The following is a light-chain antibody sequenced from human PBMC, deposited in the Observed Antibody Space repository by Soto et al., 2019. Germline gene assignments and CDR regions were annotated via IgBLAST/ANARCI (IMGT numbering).Light chain of an antibody. CDR1: SSDVGGYAY. CDR2: EVN. J-gene: IGLJ1*01. CDR3: CSYTSSITLV. V-gene: IGLV2-14*01. Sequence: QSALTQPASVSGSPGHSITLSCTGTSSDVGGYAYVSWYQQHPGKAPKLMIFEVNNRTSGVSHRFSGSKSGDTASLSISALQPDEESEYSCCSYTSSITLVFGRGPRVTVL.